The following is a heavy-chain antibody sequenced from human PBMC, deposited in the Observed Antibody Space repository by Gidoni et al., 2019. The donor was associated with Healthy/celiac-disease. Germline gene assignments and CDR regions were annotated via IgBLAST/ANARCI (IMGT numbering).Heavy chain of an antibody. Sequence: EVQLVESGGGLVQPGGSLRLSCAASGFTFSRYRMSWVRQAPGKGLEWVANIKQDGSEKYYVDSVKGRFTISRDNAKNSLYLQMNSLRAEDTAVYYCARDRYYYDSSGYFYYYYYGMDVWGQGTTVTVSS. CDR1: GFTFSRYR. D-gene: IGHD3-22*01. J-gene: IGHJ6*02. V-gene: IGHV3-7*01. CDR2: IKQDGSEK. CDR3: ARDRYYYDSSGYFYYYYYGMDV.